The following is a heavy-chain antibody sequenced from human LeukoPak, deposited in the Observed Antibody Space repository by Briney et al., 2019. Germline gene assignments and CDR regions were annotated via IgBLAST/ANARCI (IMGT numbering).Heavy chain of an antibody. CDR2: VSFDGRNK. CDR3: VRIVGHTTTDF. CDR1: GFSLSSYA. Sequence: PGGSLRLSGEASGFSLSSYAFHWVRQAPGKGLEWVSFVSFDGRNKNHADSVRGRFTISRDNSKNTLYLQMNSVTYEDTAVYFCVRIVGHTTTDFWGQGTIVTVSS. D-gene: IGHD1-26*01. V-gene: IGHV3-30-3*01. J-gene: IGHJ4*02.